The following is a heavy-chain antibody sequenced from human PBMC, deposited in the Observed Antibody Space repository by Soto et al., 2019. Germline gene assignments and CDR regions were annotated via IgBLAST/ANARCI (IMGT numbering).Heavy chain of an antibody. V-gene: IGHV3-23*01. D-gene: IGHD6-6*01. CDR3: AKDPQQLVPLLLDY. CDR1: GFTFSSYA. CDR2: ISGSGGST. J-gene: IGHJ4*02. Sequence: GGSLRLSCAASGFTFSSYAMSWVRQAPGKGLEWVSAISGSGGSTYYADSVKGRFTVSRDNSKNTLYLQMNSLRAEDTAVYYCAKDPQQLVPLLLDYWGQGTLVTVSS.